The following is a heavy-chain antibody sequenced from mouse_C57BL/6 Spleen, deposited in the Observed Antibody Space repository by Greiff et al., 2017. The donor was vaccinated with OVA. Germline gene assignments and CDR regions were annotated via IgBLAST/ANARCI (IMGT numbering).Heavy chain of an antibody. V-gene: IGHV1-52*01. J-gene: IGHJ4*01. CDR2: IDPSDSET. CDR1: GYTFTSYW. D-gene: IGHD2-3*01. Sequence: QVQLKQPGAELVRPGSSVKLSCKASGYTFTSYWMHWVKQRPIQGLEWIGNIDPSDSETHYNQKFKDKATLTVDKSSSTAYMQLSSLTSEDSAVYYCARRDGYPFYAMDYWGQGTSVTVSS. CDR3: ARRDGYPFYAMDY.